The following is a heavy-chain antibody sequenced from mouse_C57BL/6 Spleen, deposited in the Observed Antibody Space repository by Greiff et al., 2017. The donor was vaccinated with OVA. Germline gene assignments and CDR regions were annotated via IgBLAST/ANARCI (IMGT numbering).Heavy chain of an antibody. CDR1: GFTFSNYW. V-gene: IGHV6-3*01. CDR3: TGGRFAY. CDR2: IRVKSDNYAT. J-gene: IGHJ3*01. Sequence: EVQRVESGGGLVQPGGSMTLSCVASGFTFSNYWMNWVRQSPEKGLEWVAQIRVKSDNYATPYAVSVKGRFTISRDESKRSVYLLMNNLRAEDTGIYYCTGGRFAYWGQGTLVTVSA.